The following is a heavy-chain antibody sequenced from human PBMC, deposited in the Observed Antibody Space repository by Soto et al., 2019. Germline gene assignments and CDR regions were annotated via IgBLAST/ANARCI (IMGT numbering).Heavy chain of an antibody. V-gene: IGHV1-69*06. Sequence: QMQLVQSGAEVKKPGSSVKVSCKASEGTFSSYAISWVRQAPGQGLEWMGGIIPIFGTANYAQKFQGRVTITADKSTSTAYMELSSLRSEDTAVYYCARDRRGRVYYGMDVWGQGTTVTVSS. J-gene: IGHJ6*02. D-gene: IGHD2-8*01. CDR1: EGTFSSYA. CDR3: ARDRRGRVYYGMDV. CDR2: IIPIFGTA.